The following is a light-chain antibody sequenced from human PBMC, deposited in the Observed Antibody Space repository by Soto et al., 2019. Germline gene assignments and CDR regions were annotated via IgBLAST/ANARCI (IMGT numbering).Light chain of an antibody. CDR1: QSVTSSY. CDR3: QQCGTSPLT. V-gene: IGKV3-20*01. J-gene: IGKJ4*01. CDR2: GAS. Sequence: EIVLTQSPGTLSLSPGERATLSCRASQSVTSSYLAGYQQKPGQAPRLLIYGASSSAAGIPDRFSGSGSGTDFTLTISRLDPEDFAVYYCQQCGTSPLTFGGGTKVEIK.